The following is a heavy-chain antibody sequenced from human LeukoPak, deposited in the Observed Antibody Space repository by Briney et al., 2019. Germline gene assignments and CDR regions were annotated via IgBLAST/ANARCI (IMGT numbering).Heavy chain of an antibody. D-gene: IGHD2-15*01. CDR1: GFTFSNAW. Sequence: GGSLRLSCAASGFTFSNAWMSWVRQAPGKGLEWVGRIESKTDGGTTDYAAPVKGRFTISRDDSKNTLYLQMNSLKTEDTAVYYCTTAIRRYCSGGSCYSDWGQGTLVTVSS. J-gene: IGHJ4*02. V-gene: IGHV3-15*04. CDR3: TTAIRRYCSGGSCYSD. CDR2: IESKTDGGTT.